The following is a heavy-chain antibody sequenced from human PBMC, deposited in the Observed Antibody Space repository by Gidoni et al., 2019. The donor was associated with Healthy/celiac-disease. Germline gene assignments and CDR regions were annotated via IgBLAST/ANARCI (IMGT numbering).Heavy chain of an antibody. CDR2: ISYDGSNE. V-gene: IGHV3-30*18. Sequence: QVQLVESGGGVVKPGRSLRLACAASGFTLSRHGMHWVRQAPGKGLEWVAVISYDGSNEYYADSVKGRFTISRDNSKNTLYLQMNSLRAEDTAVYYCAKLVVATVTRYYYGMDVWGQGTTVTVSS. CDR1: GFTLSRHG. D-gene: IGHD4-17*01. J-gene: IGHJ6*02. CDR3: AKLVVATVTRYYYGMDV.